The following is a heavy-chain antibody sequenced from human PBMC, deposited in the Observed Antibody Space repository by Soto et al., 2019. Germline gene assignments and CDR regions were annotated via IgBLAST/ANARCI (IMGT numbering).Heavy chain of an antibody. CDR3: ARDHLLYDYYYYGMDV. Sequence: PSETLSLTCTVSGGSISSGDYYWSWIRQPPGKGLEWIGYIYYSGSTYYNPSLKSRVTISVDTSKNQFSLKLSSVTAADTAVYYCARDHLLYDYYYYGMDVWGQGTTVTVSS. V-gene: IGHV4-30-4*01. CDR1: GGSISSGDYY. CDR2: IYYSGST. J-gene: IGHJ6*02. D-gene: IGHD5-12*01.